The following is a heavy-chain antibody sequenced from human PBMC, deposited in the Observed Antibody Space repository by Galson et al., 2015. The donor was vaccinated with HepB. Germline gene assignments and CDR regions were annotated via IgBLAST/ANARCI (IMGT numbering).Heavy chain of an antibody. CDR3: ARGLIVLRYFARGWFDP. D-gene: IGHD3-9*01. Sequence: SVKVSCKASGGTFSSYAISWVRQAPGQGLEWMGGIIPIFGTANYAQKFQGRVTITADKSTSTAYMELSSLRSEDTAVYYCARGLIVLRYFARGWFDPWGQGTLVTVSS. J-gene: IGHJ5*02. CDR1: GGTFSSYA. V-gene: IGHV1-69*06. CDR2: IIPIFGTA.